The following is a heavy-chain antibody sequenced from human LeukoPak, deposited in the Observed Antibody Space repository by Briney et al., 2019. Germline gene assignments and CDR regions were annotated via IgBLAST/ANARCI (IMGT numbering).Heavy chain of an antibody. Sequence: SETLSLTCSVSGGSIGSYYWSWIRQPPGKGLEWIGYIYYSGSTNFNPSLKSRVTISVDTSKNQFSLKLSSVTAADTAVYYCARGYSSVVYWGQGTLVTVSS. CDR1: GGSIGSYY. V-gene: IGHV4-59*08. D-gene: IGHD6-19*01. CDR3: ARGYSSVVY. J-gene: IGHJ4*02. CDR2: IYYSGST.